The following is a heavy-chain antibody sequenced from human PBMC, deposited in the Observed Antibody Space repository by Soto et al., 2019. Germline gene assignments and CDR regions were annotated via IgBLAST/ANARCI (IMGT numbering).Heavy chain of an antibody. V-gene: IGHV3-23*01. CDR3: AKEYSSSVFSNDAFDI. CDR2: ISVSGGST. D-gene: IGHD6-6*01. CDR1: GFTFNSYA. Sequence: EVQLLESGGGLVQPGGSLRLSCAASGFTFNSYAMTWVRQAPGKGLEWVSAISVSGGSTYYADSVKGRFTISRDNSKNTLCVQMSSLRAEDTAVYYCAKEYSSSVFSNDAFDIWGQGTMVTVSS. J-gene: IGHJ3*02.